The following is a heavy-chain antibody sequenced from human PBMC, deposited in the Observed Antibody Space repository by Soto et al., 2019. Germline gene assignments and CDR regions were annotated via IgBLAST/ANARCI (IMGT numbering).Heavy chain of an antibody. V-gene: IGHV4-31*03. D-gene: IGHD5-12*01. CDR1: GGSISSGGYY. CDR3: ALEDGYKHRGAFDI. J-gene: IGHJ3*02. Sequence: QVQLQESGPGLVKPSQTLSLTCTVSGGSISSGGYYWSWIRQHPGRGLEWIGYIYYSGSTYYNPSLKSRVTISADTSKNHFSLKLNSVTAADTAVYYCALEDGYKHRGAFDIWVQGTMVTVSS. CDR2: IYYSGST.